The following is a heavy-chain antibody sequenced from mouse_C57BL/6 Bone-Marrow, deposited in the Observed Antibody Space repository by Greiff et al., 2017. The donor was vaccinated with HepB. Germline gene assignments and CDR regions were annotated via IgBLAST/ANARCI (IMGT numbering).Heavy chain of an antibody. J-gene: IGHJ4*01. CDR2: IYPGSGST. Sequence: QVQLQQPGAELVKPGASVKMSCKASGYTFTSYWITWVKQRPGQGLEWIGDIYPGSGSTNYNEKFKSKATLTVDTSSSTADMQLSSLTSEDSAFYYCARKGVGYYAMDYWGQGTSVTVSS. D-gene: IGHD1-3*01. CDR1: GYTFTSYW. V-gene: IGHV1-55*01. CDR3: ARKGVGYYAMDY.